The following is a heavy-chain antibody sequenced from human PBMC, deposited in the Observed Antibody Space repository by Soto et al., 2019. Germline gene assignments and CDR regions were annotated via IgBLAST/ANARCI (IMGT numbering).Heavy chain of an antibody. CDR2: INAGNGNT. J-gene: IGHJ4*02. CDR1: GYTFTSYA. V-gene: IGHV1-3*01. D-gene: IGHD3-16*01. CDR3: ARDRRDYDYIWGSYYAYFDY. Sequence: ASVKVSCKASGYTFTSYAMHWVRQAPGQRLEWMGWINAGNGNTKYSQKFQGRVTITRDTSASTAYMELSSLRSEDTAVYYCARDRRDYDYIWGSYYAYFDYWGQGTLVTVSS.